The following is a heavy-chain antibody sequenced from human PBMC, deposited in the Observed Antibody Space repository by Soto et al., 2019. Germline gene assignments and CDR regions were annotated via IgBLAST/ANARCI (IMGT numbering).Heavy chain of an antibody. CDR2: IRGSGGGT. CDR1: GFPFSMFA. J-gene: IGHJ6*02. Sequence: EVQVLESGGGPVQPGGSLRLSCAASGFPFSMFAMNWVRQAPGKGLEWVSGIRGSGGGTYYADSVKGRFTISRDDSRNMLYLEMNTLRGEDTAVYYCAKASGRVHYGMHVWGQGTTVTVSS. V-gene: IGHV3-23*01. CDR3: AKASGRVHYGMHV. D-gene: IGHD3-10*01.